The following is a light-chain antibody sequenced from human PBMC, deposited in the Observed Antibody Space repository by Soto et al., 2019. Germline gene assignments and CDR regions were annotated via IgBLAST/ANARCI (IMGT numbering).Light chain of an antibody. CDR2: EVT. Sequence: QSALTQPPSASGSPGQSDTISCTGTISDVGAYKYVSWYQQYPGKAPKLMIYEVTKRPSGVPDRFSGSKSGNTASLTVSGLQDEDEADYYCTSYVGNDIWVFGGGTKVTVL. CDR1: ISDVGAYKY. CDR3: TSYVGNDIWV. J-gene: IGLJ3*02. V-gene: IGLV2-8*01.